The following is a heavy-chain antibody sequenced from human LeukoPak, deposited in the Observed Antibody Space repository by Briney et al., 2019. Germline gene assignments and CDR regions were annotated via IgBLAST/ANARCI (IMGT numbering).Heavy chain of an antibody. CDR2: ITGSGGRI. CDR3: AKYRDYYFEY. Sequence: GGSLRLSCAASGFTFSGYSMGWVRQAPAEGLEWVSSITGSGGRIYYADSLKGRFTISRDNSKNTVYLQMNSLRAEDTAVYYCAKYRDYYFEYWGQGTLVTVSS. CDR1: GFTFSGYS. V-gene: IGHV3-23*01. J-gene: IGHJ4*02. D-gene: IGHD3-16*02.